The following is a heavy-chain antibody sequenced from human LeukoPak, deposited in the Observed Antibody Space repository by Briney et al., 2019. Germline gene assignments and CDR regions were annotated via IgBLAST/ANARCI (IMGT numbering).Heavy chain of an antibody. V-gene: IGHV3-23*01. D-gene: IGHD3-9*01. J-gene: IGHJ3*02. Sequence: SGGSLRLSCAASGFTFSTFAMIWVRQPPGKGLEWVSSIFPSGGEIHYADSVRGRFTISRDNSKSTLSLQMNSLRVEDTAVYYCARDWYDNSDAFDIWGQGTMVTVSS. CDR2: IFPSGGEI. CDR3: ARDWYDNSDAFDI. CDR1: GFTFSTFA.